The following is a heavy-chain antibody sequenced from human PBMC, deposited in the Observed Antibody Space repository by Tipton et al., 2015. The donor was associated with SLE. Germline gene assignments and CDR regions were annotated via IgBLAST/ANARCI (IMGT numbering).Heavy chain of an antibody. CDR1: GLSMTTRPW. V-gene: IGHV4-4*02. D-gene: IGHD4-11*01. CDR3: AREVSPEGIIDS. J-gene: IGHJ4*02. CDR2: VHHTGGN. Sequence: TLSLTCSVAGLSMTTRPWWTWVRQPPGKGLEWVGEVHHTGGNNYNPSLRSRVTISMDPSKSQFSLTLKSVTAAATAVYYCAREVSPEGIIDSWGQGILVTVSS.